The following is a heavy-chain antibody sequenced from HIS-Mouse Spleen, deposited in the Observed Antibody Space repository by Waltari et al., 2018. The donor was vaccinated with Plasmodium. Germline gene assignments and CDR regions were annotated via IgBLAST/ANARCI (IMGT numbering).Heavy chain of an antibody. V-gene: IGHV3-30*18. J-gene: IGHJ4*02. CDR3: AKDRRSSSWYVDY. CDR1: GFTFSGYG. Sequence: QVQLVESGGGVVQPGRSLRLACAASGFTFSGYGMHGVRQAPGKGLEWVAVISYDGSNKYYADSVKGRFTISRDNSKNTLYLQMNSLRAEDTAVYYCAKDRRSSSWYVDYWGQGTLVTVSS. CDR2: ISYDGSNK. D-gene: IGHD6-13*01.